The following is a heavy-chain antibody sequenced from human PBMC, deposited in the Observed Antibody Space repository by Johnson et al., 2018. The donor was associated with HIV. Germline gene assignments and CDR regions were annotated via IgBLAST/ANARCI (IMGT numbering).Heavy chain of an antibody. V-gene: IGHV3-23*04. J-gene: IGHJ3*02. CDR3: AKEPLVGATGAFDI. Sequence: VQLVESGGGLVKPGGSLRLSCAASGFTFSNAWMSWVRQAPGKELEWVSAISGGGGSTYYADSVKGRFTISRDNSKNTLYLQMNSLRAEDTAVYYCAKEPLVGATGAFDIWGQGTMVTVSS. CDR2: ISGGGGST. CDR1: GFTFSNAW. D-gene: IGHD1-26*01.